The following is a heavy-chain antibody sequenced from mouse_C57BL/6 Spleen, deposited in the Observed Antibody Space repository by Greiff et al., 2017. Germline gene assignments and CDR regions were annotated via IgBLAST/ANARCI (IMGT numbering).Heavy chain of an antibody. Sequence: VQLQQSGAELMKPGASVKLSCKATGYTFTGYWIEWVKQRPGHGLEWIGEILPGSGSTNYNEKFKGKATLTVDTSSSTAYMELHSLTSEDSAVYFCARSGNYDYDPYYFDYWGQGTTLTVSS. D-gene: IGHD2-4*01. CDR2: ILPGSGST. CDR1: GYTFTGYW. J-gene: IGHJ2*01. V-gene: IGHV1-9*01. CDR3: ARSGNYDYDPYYFDY.